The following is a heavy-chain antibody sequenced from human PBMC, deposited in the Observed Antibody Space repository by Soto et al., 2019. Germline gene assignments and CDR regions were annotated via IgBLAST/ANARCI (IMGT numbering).Heavy chain of an antibody. D-gene: IGHD2-8*01. CDR1: GFTFSDYA. Sequence: VQLLESGGGLIQPGGSLRLSCVASGFTFSDYAMTWVRQAPGKGMEWVSTISGSAGDTFYADSVKGRFTISRDNSKRTLYLEMHSLRAEDTAVYYCAKGDQDRQWVFLQNWGQGTLVTVSS. V-gene: IGHV3-23*01. CDR2: ISGSAGDT. J-gene: IGHJ4*02. CDR3: AKGDQDRQWVFLQN.